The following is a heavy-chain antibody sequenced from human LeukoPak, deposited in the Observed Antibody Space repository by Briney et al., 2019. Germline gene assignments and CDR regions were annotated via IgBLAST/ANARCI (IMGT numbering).Heavy chain of an antibody. V-gene: IGHV3-53*01. D-gene: IGHD6-13*01. CDR1: GFAVSSNY. CDR2: IDSSGNT. Sequence: GGSLRLSCAASGFAVSSNYMSWVRQPPGTGLEWVSLIDSSGNTFYADSVKGRFTISRDYLKHSLYLQMSSLRAEDTALYYCARDPVVASPGPFYYHYMDVWGKGTTVTVSS. CDR3: ARDPVVASPGPFYYHYMDV. J-gene: IGHJ6*03.